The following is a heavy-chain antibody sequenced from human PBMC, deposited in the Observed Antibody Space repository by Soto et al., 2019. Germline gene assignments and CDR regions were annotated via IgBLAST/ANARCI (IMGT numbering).Heavy chain of an antibody. CDR1: GFTFSSYS. CDR3: ASPIFGVVMDAFDI. V-gene: IGHV3-48*02. D-gene: IGHD3-3*01. Sequence: GGSLRLSCAASGFTFSSYSMNLVRQAPGRGLERVSYISSSSSTIYYADSVKGRSTISRDNAKNSLYLQMNSLRDEDTAVYYCASPIFGVVMDAFDIWGQGTMVTVSS. CDR2: ISSSSSTI. J-gene: IGHJ3*02.